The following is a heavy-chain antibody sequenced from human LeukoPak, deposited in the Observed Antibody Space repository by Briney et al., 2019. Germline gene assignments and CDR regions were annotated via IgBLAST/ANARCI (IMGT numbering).Heavy chain of an antibody. CDR3: ASGQYYDLWSGYYVD. V-gene: IGHV4-34*01. J-gene: IGHJ4*02. Sequence: SETLSLTCAVYGGSFSGLYWSWIRQPPGKGLERIGEINHSGSTNYNPSLESRVTISVDTSKNHFSLKLSSVTAADTAVYYCASGQYYDLWSGYYVDWGQGTLVTVSA. CDR2: INHSGST. D-gene: IGHD3-3*01. CDR1: GGSFSGLY.